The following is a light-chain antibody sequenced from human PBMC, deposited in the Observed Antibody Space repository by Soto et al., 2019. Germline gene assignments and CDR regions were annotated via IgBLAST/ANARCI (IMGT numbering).Light chain of an antibody. CDR2: GNS. V-gene: IGLV1-40*01. CDR1: SSNIGAGYD. CDR3: QSYDSSLSGSYVV. J-gene: IGLJ2*01. Sequence: QSVLTQPPSVSRAPGQRVTISCTGSSSNIGAGYDVHWYQQLPGTAPKLLIYGNSNRPSGVPDRFSGSKSGTSASLAITGLQAEDEADYYCQSYDSSLSGSYVVFGGGTKVTVL.